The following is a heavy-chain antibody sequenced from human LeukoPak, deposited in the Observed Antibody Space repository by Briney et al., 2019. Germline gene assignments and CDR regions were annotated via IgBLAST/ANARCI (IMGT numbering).Heavy chain of an antibody. CDR1: GFTFSTYN. D-gene: IGHD1-14*01. Sequence: GGSLRLSCAASGFTFSTYNMNWVRQTPGKGLEWLSYVSSGGGTIYYADSVKGRFTISGDNGKDSLYLQMNSLRDEDTAVYYCAGSNRKYYFDYWGQGTLVTVSS. J-gene: IGHJ4*02. CDR2: VSSGGGTI. CDR3: AGSNRKYYFDY. V-gene: IGHV3-48*02.